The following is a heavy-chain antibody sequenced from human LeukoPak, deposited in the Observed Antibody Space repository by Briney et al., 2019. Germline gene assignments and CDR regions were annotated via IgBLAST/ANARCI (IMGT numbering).Heavy chain of an antibody. CDR2: ISYDGSNK. Sequence: GGSLRLSCAASGFTFSSYGMHWVRQAPGKGLEWVAVISYDGSNKYYADSVKGRFTISRDNSKNTLYLQMNSLRAEDTAVYYCAKLPGSGRFDYWGQGTLVTVSS. V-gene: IGHV3-30*18. D-gene: IGHD3-10*01. CDR3: AKLPGSGRFDY. J-gene: IGHJ4*02. CDR1: GFTFSSYG.